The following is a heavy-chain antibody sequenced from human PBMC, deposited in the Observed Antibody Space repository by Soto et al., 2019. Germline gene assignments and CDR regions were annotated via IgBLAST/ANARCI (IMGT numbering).Heavy chain of an antibody. J-gene: IGHJ4*02. D-gene: IGHD3-16*01. CDR2: INHSGST. Sequence: SETLSLTCAVYGGPFSDYYWSWIRQPPGKGLEWIGEINHSGSTNYNPSLKSRVTISVDTSKNQFSLKLSSVTAADTAVYYCARQAWGKRFDYWGQGTLVTVSS. CDR1: GGPFSDYY. V-gene: IGHV4-34*01. CDR3: ARQAWGKRFDY.